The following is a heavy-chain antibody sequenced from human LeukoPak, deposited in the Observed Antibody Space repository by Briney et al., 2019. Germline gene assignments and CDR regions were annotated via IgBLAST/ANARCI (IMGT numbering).Heavy chain of an antibody. CDR2: IIPIFGTA. V-gene: IGHV1-69*05. CDR1: GYSFTSYG. J-gene: IGHJ4*02. Sequence: EASVKVSCKASGYSFTSYGISWVRQAPGQGLEWMGGIIPIFGTANYAQKFQGRVTITTDESTSTAYMELSSLRSEDTAVYYCARDSPGSISSYSGSYFDYWGQGTLVTVSS. D-gene: IGHD1-26*01. CDR3: ARDSPGSISSYSGSYFDY.